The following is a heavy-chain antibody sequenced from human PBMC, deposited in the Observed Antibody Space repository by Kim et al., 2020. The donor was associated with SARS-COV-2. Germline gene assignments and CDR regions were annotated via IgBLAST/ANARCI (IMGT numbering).Heavy chain of an antibody. Sequence: GGSLRLSCAASGFTFSSYWMSWVRQAPGKGLEWVANIKQDGSEKYYVDSVKGRFTISRDNAKNSLYLQMNSLRAEDTAVYYCARTVLRFLEWLLYPDHFDYWGQRTLVTVSS. V-gene: IGHV3-7*03. J-gene: IGHJ4*02. CDR2: IKQDGSEK. CDR1: GFTFSSYW. CDR3: ARTVLRFLEWLLYPDHFDY. D-gene: IGHD3-3*01.